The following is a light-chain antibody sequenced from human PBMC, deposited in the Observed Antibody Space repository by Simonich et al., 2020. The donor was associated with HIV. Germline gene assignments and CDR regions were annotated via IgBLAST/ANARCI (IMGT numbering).Light chain of an antibody. CDR3: MQALQTPMYT. V-gene: IGKV2-28*01. CDR2: LGS. Sequence: DIVMTQSPLYLPVTPGEPASIACRSRHSLLRSNGYNYLIWLLQKPVQSQQHLIYLGSNRASGVPDRISGRGSGTDFTLKISRVEAEDVGVHYCMQALQTPMYTFGQGTKLEIK. J-gene: IGKJ2*01. CDR1: HSLLRSNGYNY.